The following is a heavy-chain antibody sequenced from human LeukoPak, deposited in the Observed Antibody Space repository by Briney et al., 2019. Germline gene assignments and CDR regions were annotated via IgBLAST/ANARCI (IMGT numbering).Heavy chain of an antibody. D-gene: IGHD3-16*01. CDR3: ANGGLLGEPHDAFDV. V-gene: IGHV3-30*02. Sequence: GGSLRLSCAASGFTFSGHGMHWVRQAPGKGLEWVAFIRSDGNNKYYGDSVKGRFTISRDNSKNTLYLQMNSLRTEDMAVYFCANGGLLGEPHDAFDVWGQGIMVTVSS. J-gene: IGHJ3*01. CDR2: IRSDGNNK. CDR1: GFTFSGHG.